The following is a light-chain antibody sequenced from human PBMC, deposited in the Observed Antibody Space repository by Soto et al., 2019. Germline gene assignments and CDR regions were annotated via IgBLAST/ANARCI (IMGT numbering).Light chain of an antibody. CDR2: GAS. Sequence: EIVMTQSPGTLPLSPGERATLSCRASQSVSNNYLAWYQQRPGQAPRLLIYGASTRATGIPDRFSGSGSGTDFTLTISRLEPEDFAVYFCQQYGSSPATFGQGTRLEIK. CDR1: QSVSNNY. J-gene: IGKJ5*01. V-gene: IGKV3-20*01. CDR3: QQYGSSPAT.